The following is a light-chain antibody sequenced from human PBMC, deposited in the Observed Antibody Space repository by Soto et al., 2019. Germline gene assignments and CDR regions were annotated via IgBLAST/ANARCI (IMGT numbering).Light chain of an antibody. CDR1: QSISTW. CDR2: KAS. J-gene: IGKJ4*01. V-gene: IGKV1-5*03. Sequence: DIQMTQSPSTLSASVGDRVTITCRASQSISTWLAWYQQKPGKAPNLLIYKASSLQSGVPSRFSGSGSGTEFPLTISSLQPDDFATYYCHQYAAYPLIFGGGTKVEIK. CDR3: HQYAAYPLI.